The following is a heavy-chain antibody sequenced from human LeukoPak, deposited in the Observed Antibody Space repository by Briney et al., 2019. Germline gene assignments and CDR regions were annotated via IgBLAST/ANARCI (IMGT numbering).Heavy chain of an antibody. CDR2: ISYDGTNK. CDR3: ARDLNYAHDY. V-gene: IGHV3-30*03. J-gene: IGHJ4*02. Sequence: GGSLRLSCAASGFTFSSYSMNWVRQAPGKGLEWVAIISYDGTNKYYADSVKGRFTISRDNSKDTLYLQMNSLRAEDTAVYYCARDLNYAHDYWGQGTLVTVSS. CDR1: GFTFSSYS. D-gene: IGHD2-2*01.